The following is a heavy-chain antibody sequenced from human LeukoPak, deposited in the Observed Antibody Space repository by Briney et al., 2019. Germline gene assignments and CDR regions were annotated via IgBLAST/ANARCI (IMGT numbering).Heavy chain of an antibody. Sequence: GGSLRLSCAASGFTFSSYSMNWVRQAPGKGLEWVSSISSSSSYIYYADSVKGRFTISRDNAKNSLYLQMNSLRAEDTAVYYCARFCVFWSGCVDYRGQGTLVTVSS. CDR3: ARFCVFWSGCVDY. D-gene: IGHD3-3*01. CDR1: GFTFSSYS. CDR2: ISSSSSYI. V-gene: IGHV3-21*01. J-gene: IGHJ4*02.